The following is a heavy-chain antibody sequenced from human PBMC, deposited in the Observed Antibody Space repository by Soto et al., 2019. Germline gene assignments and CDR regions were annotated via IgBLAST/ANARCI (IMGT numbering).Heavy chain of an antibody. V-gene: IGHV3-74*01. CDR1: GFTFSNYW. CDR2: VNSDESSR. J-gene: IGHJ2*01. Sequence: EVQLVEAGGDSVQPGGSLRLSCVASGFTFSNYWMHWVRQAPGKGLEWVSRVNSDESSRAYADFVKGRFISSRDNDKNSLSLEMNSLRAEDTAVYYCARGIDFYFDLWGRGTLVTVSS. CDR3: ARGIDFYFDL.